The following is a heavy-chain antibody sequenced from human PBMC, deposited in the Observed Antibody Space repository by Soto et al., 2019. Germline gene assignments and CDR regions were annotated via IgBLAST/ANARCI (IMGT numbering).Heavy chain of an antibody. CDR3: ARESDSSGYIRRFDY. D-gene: IGHD3-22*01. J-gene: IGHJ4*02. CDR1: VGSISGGGYY. Sequence: SETLSLTCTVSVGSISGGGYYWSWIRQHPGKGLEWIGYIYYSGSTYYNPSLKSRVTISVDTSKNQFSLKLSSVTAADTAVYYCARESDSSGYIRRFDYWGQGTLVTVSS. V-gene: IGHV4-31*03. CDR2: IYYSGST.